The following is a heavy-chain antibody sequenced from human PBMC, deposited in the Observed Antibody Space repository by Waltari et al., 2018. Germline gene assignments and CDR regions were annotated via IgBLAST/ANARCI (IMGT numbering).Heavy chain of an antibody. CDR3: ARTLKSGFGESFDY. CDR2: IKQEGSEK. CDR1: GFTFSSYW. D-gene: IGHD3-10*01. J-gene: IGHJ4*02. V-gene: IGHV3-7*02. Sequence: EVQLVESGGGLVQPGGSLRLSCAASGFTFSSYWMSWVRQAPGKGLECVANIKQEGSEKYYADSVKGRCTISRDNAKNSLYLQMNSLRAEDTAVYYCARTLKSGFGESFDYWGQGTLVTVSS.